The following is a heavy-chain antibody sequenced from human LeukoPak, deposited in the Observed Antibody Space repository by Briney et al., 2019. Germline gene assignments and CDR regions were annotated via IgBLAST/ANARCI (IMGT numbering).Heavy chain of an antibody. V-gene: IGHV5-51*01. CDR2: IYPGDSDT. Sequence: MRGESLKISWKGSGYSFTSYWIGWVRQMPGKGLEWMGIIYPGDSDTRYSPSFQGQVTISADKSISTAYLQWSSLKASDTAMYYCARKNCSSTSCYRGFDYWGQGTLVTVSS. CDR1: GYSFTSYW. J-gene: IGHJ4*02. CDR3: ARKNCSSTSCYRGFDY. D-gene: IGHD2-2*01.